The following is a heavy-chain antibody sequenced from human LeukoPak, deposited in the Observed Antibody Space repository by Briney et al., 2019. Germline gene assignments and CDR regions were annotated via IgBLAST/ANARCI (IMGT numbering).Heavy chain of an antibody. D-gene: IGHD3-22*01. CDR3: ATHYYDSSGYGRHFDY. CDR2: IKSRSDGGTT. Sequence: PGGSLRLSCAASGFTFTNAWMSWVRQAPGKGLEWVGLIKSRSDGGTTDYAAPVKGGFTISRDDSKNTLYLHMNSLKTEDTAVYYCATHYYDSSGYGRHFDYWGQGTLVTVSS. J-gene: IGHJ4*02. CDR1: GFTFTNAW. V-gene: IGHV3-15*01.